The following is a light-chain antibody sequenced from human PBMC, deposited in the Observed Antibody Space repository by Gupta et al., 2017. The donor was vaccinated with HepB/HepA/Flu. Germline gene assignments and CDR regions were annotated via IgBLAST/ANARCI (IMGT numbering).Light chain of an antibody. Sequence: QLVLAQSPSASASLGPSVRLTCTLSSGHSDYAIAWHQQQPEQGPRYLMKLNSDGSHSKGDGIPDRFSGSRSGAERYLTISSLQSEDEADYYCQTWGTDIQLFGGGTKLTVL. CDR2: LNSDGSH. V-gene: IGLV4-69*01. CDR3: QTWGTDIQL. CDR1: SGHSDYA. J-gene: IGLJ2*01.